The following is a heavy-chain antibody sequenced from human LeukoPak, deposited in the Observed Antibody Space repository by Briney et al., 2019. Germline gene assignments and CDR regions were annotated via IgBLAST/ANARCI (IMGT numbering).Heavy chain of an antibody. CDR1: GFSFSIHG. CDR3: ARVAHYYDSSGYYSY. V-gene: IGHV3-74*01. Sequence: PGGSLRLSCAASGFSFSIHGMHWVRQAPGKGLVWVSRINSDGSSTSYADSVKGRFTISRDNAKNTLYLQMNSLRAEDTAVYYCARVAHYYDSSGYYSYWGQGTLVTVSS. CDR2: INSDGSST. J-gene: IGHJ4*02. D-gene: IGHD3-22*01.